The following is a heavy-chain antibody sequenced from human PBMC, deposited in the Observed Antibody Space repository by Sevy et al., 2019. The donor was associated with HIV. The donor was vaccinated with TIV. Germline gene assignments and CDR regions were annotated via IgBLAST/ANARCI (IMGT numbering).Heavy chain of an antibody. Sequence: GGSLRLSCAASGFTFSDYYMSWIRQAPGKGLEWVSYISSSGSTIYYADSVKGRFTISRDNAKNSLYLQMNSLGAEDTAVYYCARDTLRTAGRWDYYYGMDVWGQGTTVTVSS. D-gene: IGHD2-15*01. CDR2: ISSSGSTI. CDR3: ARDTLRTAGRWDYYYGMDV. CDR1: GFTFSDYY. V-gene: IGHV3-11*01. J-gene: IGHJ6*02.